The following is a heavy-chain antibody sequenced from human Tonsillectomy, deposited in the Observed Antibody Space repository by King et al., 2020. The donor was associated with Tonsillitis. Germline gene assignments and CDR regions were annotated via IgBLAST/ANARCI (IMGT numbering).Heavy chain of an antibody. D-gene: IGHD3-16*01. CDR3: ARPTRYPVWAFDV. CDR1: GFSLTTSGMC. J-gene: IGHJ3*01. V-gene: IGHV2-70*04. Sequence: VTLKESGPALVKPPQTLTLTCTFSGFSLTTSGMCVSWIRQTPGKALEWLARIDWDDDKFYNTSLKTSLTISKDTSQNQVVLTMTNMVPLDTATSYCARPTRYPVWAFDVLGQGTMVTVSS. CDR2: IDWDDDK.